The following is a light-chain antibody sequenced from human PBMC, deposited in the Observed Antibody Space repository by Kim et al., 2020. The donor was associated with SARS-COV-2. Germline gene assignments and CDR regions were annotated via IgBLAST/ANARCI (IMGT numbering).Light chain of an antibody. J-gene: IGKJ2*01. CDR1: QSIRNNY. Sequence: LSPGDSATLSCRPTQSIRNNYLAWYQHKPGQAPRLLMSSAAVRASGIPDRFSGSGSGTDFTLTINSLESEDFAVYYCHQYGTSQYTFGQGTKLEI. CDR3: HQYGTSQYT. CDR2: SAA. V-gene: IGKV3-20*01.